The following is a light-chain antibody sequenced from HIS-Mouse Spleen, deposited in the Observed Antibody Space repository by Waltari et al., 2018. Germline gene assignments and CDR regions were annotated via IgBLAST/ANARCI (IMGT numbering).Light chain of an antibody. CDR2: KDS. CDR1: VLAKKY. CDR3: YSAADNNVV. J-gene: IGLJ2*01. Sequence: SYELTQPSSVSVSPGQTARLTCSGAVLAKKYARWFQQKPGQAPVLVSYKDSERPSGIPERFCGSSSGSTVTLTIGGAQVGDEADYYCYSAADNNVVFGGGTKLTVL. V-gene: IGLV3-27*01.